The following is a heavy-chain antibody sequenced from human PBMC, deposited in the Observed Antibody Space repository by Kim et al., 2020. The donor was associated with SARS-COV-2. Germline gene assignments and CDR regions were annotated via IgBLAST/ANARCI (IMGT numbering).Heavy chain of an antibody. V-gene: IGHV3-30*04. Sequence: GGSLRLSCTASGFTFSNFAMRWVRQAPGKGLEWVAVISYDGSNKYYADSVKGRFTISRDNSKNTLYLQMNSLGSEDTAVYYCARDSFSFNYYYSIDFCG. CDR2: ISYDGSNK. CDR3: ARDSFSFNYYYSIDF. CDR1: GFTFSNFA. J-gene: IGHJ6*02.